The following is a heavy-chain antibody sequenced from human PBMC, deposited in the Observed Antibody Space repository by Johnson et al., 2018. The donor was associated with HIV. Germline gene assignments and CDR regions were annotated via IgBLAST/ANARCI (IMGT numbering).Heavy chain of an antibody. CDR3: AKDRSMDDAFDI. Sequence: QVQLVESGGGLVQPGGSLRLSCATSGFTFNNAWMSWVRQAPGKGLEWVAIISYDGSTKYYADSVKGRFTISRDNSKNSLYLQMNTMRAEDTAVYYCAKDRSMDDAFDIWGRGTMVTVSS. CDR2: ISYDGSTK. J-gene: IGHJ3*02. V-gene: IGHV3-30*18. D-gene: IGHD1-26*01. CDR1: GFTFNNAW.